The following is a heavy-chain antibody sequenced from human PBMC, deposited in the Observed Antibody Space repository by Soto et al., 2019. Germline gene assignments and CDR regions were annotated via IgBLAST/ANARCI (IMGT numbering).Heavy chain of an antibody. D-gene: IGHD3-22*01. CDR2: ISYDGSNK. CDR1: GFTFSSYA. Sequence: LRLSCAASGFTFSSYAMHWVRQAPGKGLEWVAVISYDGSNKYYADSVKGRFTISRDNSKNTLYLQMNSLRAEDTAVYYCASIYDSSGYYRVGAFDIWGQGTMVTVSS. CDR3: ASIYDSSGYYRVGAFDI. J-gene: IGHJ3*02. V-gene: IGHV3-30-3*01.